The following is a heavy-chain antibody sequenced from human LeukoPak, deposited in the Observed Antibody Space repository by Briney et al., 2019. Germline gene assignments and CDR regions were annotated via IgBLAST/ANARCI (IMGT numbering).Heavy chain of an antibody. CDR3: AREGGYGSGSFDY. V-gene: IGHV4-38-2*02. J-gene: IGHJ4*02. CDR2: IYHSGST. CDR1: GYSISSGYY. Sequence: SETLSLTCTVSGYSISSGYYWGWIRQPPRKGLEWIGSIYHSGSTYYNPSLKGRVTISVDTSKNQFSLKLSSVTAADTAVYYCAREGGYGSGSFDYWGQGTLVTVSS. D-gene: IGHD3-10*01.